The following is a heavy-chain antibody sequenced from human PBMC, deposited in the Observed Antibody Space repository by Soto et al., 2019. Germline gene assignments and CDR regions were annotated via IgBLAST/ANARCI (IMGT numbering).Heavy chain of an antibody. J-gene: IGHJ6*03. CDR1: GFTFSSYW. Sequence: GSLRLSCAASGFTFSSYWMSWVRQAPGKGLEWVANIKQDGSEKYYVDSVKGRFTISRDNAKNSLYLQMNSLRAEDTAVYYCASTTVTASSYYYYMDVWGKGTMVTVSS. CDR3: ASTTVTASSYYYYMDV. V-gene: IGHV3-7*01. D-gene: IGHD4-17*01. CDR2: IKQDGSEK.